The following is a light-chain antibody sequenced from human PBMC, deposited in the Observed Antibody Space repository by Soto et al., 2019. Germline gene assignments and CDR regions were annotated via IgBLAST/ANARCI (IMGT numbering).Light chain of an antibody. CDR2: GAS. CDR1: QSVSISY. Sequence: EIVLTQSPGTLSLSPGDSATLSCRASQSVSISYLAWYQRKPGQAPRLLIYGASSRATGIPNRFSGSGSGTDFTLTISRLEPEDCAVYYCQHYGSSPRFGQGTKVEIK. V-gene: IGKV3-20*01. CDR3: QHYGSSPR. J-gene: IGKJ1*01.